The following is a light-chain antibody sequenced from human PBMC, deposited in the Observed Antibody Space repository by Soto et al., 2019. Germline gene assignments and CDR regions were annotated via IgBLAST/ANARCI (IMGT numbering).Light chain of an antibody. J-gene: IGKJ4*01. CDR1: HTIASVY. CDR2: DTS. CDR3: QQYDTSLT. Sequence: IVLTQSPASLSLSPGARATLSCGASHTIASVYLAWYQHKPALAPRLLIYDTSIRATGIPYRFTGSGSGTDFTLTIGRLEPEDFAVYYCQQYDTSLTFGRGTKVEIK. V-gene: IGKV3D-20*01.